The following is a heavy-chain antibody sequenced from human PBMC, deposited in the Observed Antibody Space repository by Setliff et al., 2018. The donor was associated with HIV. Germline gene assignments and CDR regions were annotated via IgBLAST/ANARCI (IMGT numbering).Heavy chain of an antibody. CDR3: ARRTEVGATVDY. V-gene: IGHV4-39*01. CDR2: IYYSGST. CDR1: GGSISSSSYY. Sequence: PSETLSLTCTVSGGSISSSSYYWGWIRQPPGKELEWIGSIYYSGSTYYNPSLKSRVTISVDTSKNRFSLKVRSVTAADTAVYYCARRTEVGATVDYWGQGTLVTVSS. D-gene: IGHD1-26*01. J-gene: IGHJ4*02.